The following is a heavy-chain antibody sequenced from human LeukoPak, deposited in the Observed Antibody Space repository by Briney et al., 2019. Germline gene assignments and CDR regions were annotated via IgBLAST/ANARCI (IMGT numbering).Heavy chain of an antibody. J-gene: IGHJ5*02. CDR1: GGTFSSYA. V-gene: IGHV1-69*04. CDR2: IIPILGIA. D-gene: IGHD2-15*01. CDR3: AYCSGGSCYEVGFDP. Sequence: SVKVSCKASGGTFSSYAISWVRQAPGQGLEWMGRIIPILGIANYAQKFQGRVTITADKSTSTAYMELSSLRSEDTAVYYCAYCSGGSCYEVGFDPWGQGALVTVSS.